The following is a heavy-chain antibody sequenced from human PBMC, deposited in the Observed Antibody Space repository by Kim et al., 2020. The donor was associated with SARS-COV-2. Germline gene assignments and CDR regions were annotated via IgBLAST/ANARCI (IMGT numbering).Heavy chain of an antibody. CDR1: GYTFTSYA. V-gene: IGHV1-3*01. Sequence: ASVKVSCKASGYTFTSYAMHWVRQAPGQRLEWMGWINAGNGNTKYSQKFQGRVTITRDTYASTAYMELSSLRSEDTAVYYCASSRGSGSYYNGGIYYFDYWGQGTLVTVSS. CDR3: ASSRGSGSYYNGGIYYFDY. D-gene: IGHD3-10*01. J-gene: IGHJ4*02. CDR2: INAGNGNT.